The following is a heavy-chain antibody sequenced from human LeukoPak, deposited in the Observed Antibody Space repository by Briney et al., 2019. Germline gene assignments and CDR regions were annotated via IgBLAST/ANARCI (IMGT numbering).Heavy chain of an antibody. CDR1: GYTFTSYD. D-gene: IGHD2-21*01. V-gene: IGHV1-8*03. CDR3: ARAGYWGGDCYWFDY. J-gene: IGHJ4*02. Sequence: GASVTVSCKGSGYTFTSYDINWVRQATGQGIEWVGWMNPNSGNTGYAQKFQGRGTITRNNSISTAYMELSSLRSEDTAVYYCARAGYWGGDCYWFDYWAREPWSPSPQ. CDR2: MNPNSGNT.